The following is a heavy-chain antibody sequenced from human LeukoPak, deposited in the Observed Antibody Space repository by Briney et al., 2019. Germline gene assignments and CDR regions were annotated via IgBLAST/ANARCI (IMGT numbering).Heavy chain of an antibody. D-gene: IGHD1-7*01. CDR2: VYISGST. V-gene: IGHV4-61*02. Sequence: SQTLSLTCTVSGGSISTGSYYWSWIRQPAGKGLEWIGRVYISGSTDYNPSLKSRVTISVDTSKNQLSLKLRSVNAADTAVYYCARGLGITGTTFADYWGQGTLVTVSS. CDR1: GGSISTGSYY. CDR3: ARGLGITGTTFADY. J-gene: IGHJ4*02.